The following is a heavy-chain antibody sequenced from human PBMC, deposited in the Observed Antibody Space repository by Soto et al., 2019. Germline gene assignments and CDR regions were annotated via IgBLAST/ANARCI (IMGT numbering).Heavy chain of an antibody. J-gene: IGHJ4*02. Sequence: QVQLVQSGAEVKKPGASVKVSCKASGYTFTSYDINWVRQATGQGHEWMGCMNPYSGNTGYAQKFQGRVTMNRNTSISTAYMELSSLRAEDTAVYYCASPRSWDDFDCWGQGTLVTVSS. CDR2: MNPYSGNT. CDR3: ASPRSWDDFDC. D-gene: IGHD6-13*01. V-gene: IGHV1-8*01. CDR1: GYTFTSYD.